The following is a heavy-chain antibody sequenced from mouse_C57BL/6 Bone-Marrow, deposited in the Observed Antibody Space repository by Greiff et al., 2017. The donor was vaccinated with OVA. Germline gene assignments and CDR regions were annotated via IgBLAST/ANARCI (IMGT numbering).Heavy chain of an antibody. V-gene: IGHV10-1*01. Sequence: EVKLVESGGGLVQPKGSLKLSCAASGFSFNTYAMNWVRQAPGKGLEWVARIRSKSNNYATYYADSVKDRFTISRDDSESMLYLQMNNLKTEDTAMYYCVRHDDYDGDYWGQGTTLTVST. CDR3: VRHDDYDGDY. J-gene: IGHJ2*01. CDR1: GFSFNTYA. CDR2: IRSKSNNYAT. D-gene: IGHD2-4*01.